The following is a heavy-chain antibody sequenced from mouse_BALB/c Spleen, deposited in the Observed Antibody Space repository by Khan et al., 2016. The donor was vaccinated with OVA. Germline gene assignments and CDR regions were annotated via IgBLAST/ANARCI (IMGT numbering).Heavy chain of an antibody. CDR3: ARDGYRYNYAMDY. CDR1: GYSITSDYA. J-gene: IGHJ4*01. D-gene: IGHD2-3*01. Sequence: EVQLRESGPGLVKPSQSLSLTCTVTGYSITSDYAWNWIRQFPGNKLEWMGYISYSGSTNYNPALKSRISITRDTSKNQFFLQLNSVTTEDTATYYCARDGYRYNYAMDYWGQGTTVTVSS. CDR2: ISYSGST. V-gene: IGHV3-2*02.